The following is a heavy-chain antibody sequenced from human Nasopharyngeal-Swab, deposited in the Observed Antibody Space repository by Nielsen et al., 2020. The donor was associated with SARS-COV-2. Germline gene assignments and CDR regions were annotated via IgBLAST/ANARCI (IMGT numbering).Heavy chain of an antibody. CDR3: ARAIKIFGAVVGSFDP. D-gene: IGHD3-3*01. CDR2: IYYIGTT. J-gene: IGHJ5*02. Sequence: SETLSLTGTVSGGSMNSNNYYGGWSRQPPEKGREWIGGIYYIGTTYYNPSRKSRVTISLDTSKNQFSLKLNSLTAADTAVYFCARAIKIFGAVVGSFDPWGQGTLVTVSS. CDR1: GGSMNSNNYY. V-gene: IGHV4-39*07.